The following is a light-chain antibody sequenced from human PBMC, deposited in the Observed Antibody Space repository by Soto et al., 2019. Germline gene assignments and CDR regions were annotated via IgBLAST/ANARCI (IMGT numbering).Light chain of an antibody. CDR2: AAS. V-gene: IGKV1D-12*01. CDR1: QGINNW. J-gene: IGKJ3*01. CDR3: QQTNTIPRS. Sequence: DIQMTQSPSSVSASVGDRVTITCRASQGINNWLAWYQQRAGEPPKLLIYAASSLHSGVPSRFSGSGSGTDFTLTISSLQPEDFATYYCQQTNTIPRSFGPGTKVDIK.